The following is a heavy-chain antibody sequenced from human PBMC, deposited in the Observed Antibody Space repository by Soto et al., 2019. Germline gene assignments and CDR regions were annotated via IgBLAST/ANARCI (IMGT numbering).Heavy chain of an antibody. CDR2: IYYSGST. CDR1: GGSISSYY. CDR3: ARDSNYDFWSGYYTPSGLGMDV. D-gene: IGHD3-3*01. Sequence: PSETLSLTCTVSGGSISSYYWSWIRQPPGKGLEWIGYIYYSGSTNYNPSLKSRVTMSVDTSKNQFSLKLSSVTAADTAVYYCARDSNYDFWSGYYTPSGLGMDVWGQGTTVTVSS. V-gene: IGHV4-59*12. J-gene: IGHJ6*02.